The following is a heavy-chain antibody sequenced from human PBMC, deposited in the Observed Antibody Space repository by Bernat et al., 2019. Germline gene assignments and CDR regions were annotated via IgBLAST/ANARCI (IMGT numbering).Heavy chain of an antibody. CDR1: GYTFSGYY. V-gene: IGHV1-2*02. D-gene: IGHD6-19*01. Sequence: QVQLVQSGAEVKKPGASVKVSCKASGYTFSGYYIHWVRQAPVQGLEWMGWINPNSGGTNYAQKFQGRVTMTRDTSISTAYMELSRLRSDDTAVYYCARDLAVAGSLDYWGQGTLVTVSS. CDR2: INPNSGGT. CDR3: ARDLAVAGSLDY. J-gene: IGHJ4*02.